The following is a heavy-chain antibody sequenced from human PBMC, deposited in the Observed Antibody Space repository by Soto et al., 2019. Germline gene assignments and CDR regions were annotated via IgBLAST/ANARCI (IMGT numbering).Heavy chain of an antibody. V-gene: IGHV1-3*01. Sequence: ASVKVSCKASGYTFTGYAMHWVRQAPGQRLEWMGRINAGNGNTKYSQKFQGRVTITRDTSASTAYMELSSLRSEDTAVYYCARDTVLQVPLSYSYCGMDVWGQGTMVT. CDR2: INAGNGNT. CDR3: ARDTVLQVPLSYSYCGMDV. J-gene: IGHJ6*02. D-gene: IGHD3-16*02. CDR1: GYTFTGYA.